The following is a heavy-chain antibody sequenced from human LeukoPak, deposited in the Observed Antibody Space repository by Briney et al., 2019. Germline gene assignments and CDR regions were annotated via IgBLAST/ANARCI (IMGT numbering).Heavy chain of an antibody. V-gene: IGHV3-7*01. Sequence: GGSLRLSCAASGLTFISYWMSWVRQAPGKGLEWVAIIKQDGSEKYYVDSVKGRFTISRDNAKNSLYLQMNSLRAEDTAVYYCARDRETYSNNWFDPWGQATLVTVSS. J-gene: IGHJ5*02. CDR1: GLTFISYW. CDR3: ARDRETYSNNWFDP. D-gene: IGHD2-15*01. CDR2: IKQDGSEK.